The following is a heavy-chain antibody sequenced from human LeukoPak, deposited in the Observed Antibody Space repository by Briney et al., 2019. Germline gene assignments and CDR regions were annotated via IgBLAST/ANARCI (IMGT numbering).Heavy chain of an antibody. D-gene: IGHD4-17*01. J-gene: IGHJ4*02. CDR1: GVSISAYY. Sequence: PSETLSLTCSVSGVSISAYYWSWIRQPAGKGLEWIGRIYPGESIYASENTNYNPSLKSRVSMSGDTSKNQVSPKLRSVTAADTAVYYCARDPTTVTTIFDSWGQGTLVTVSP. V-gene: IGHV4-4*07. CDR3: ARDPTTVTTIFDS. CDR2: IYPGESIYASENT.